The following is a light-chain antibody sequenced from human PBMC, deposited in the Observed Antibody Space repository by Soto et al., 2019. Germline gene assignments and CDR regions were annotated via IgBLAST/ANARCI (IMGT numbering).Light chain of an antibody. CDR3: MQSRQLPIT. J-gene: IGKJ4*01. CDR2: EVS. V-gene: IGKV2D-29*01. Sequence: DVVLTQTPRSLSVTPGQPASISCKSSQRLLYSDGRTYVYWYLQKPGQPPQLLIHEVSNRFSGVPDRFSGSGSGTDFTLKISRVEAEDVGVYYCMQSRQLPITFGGGTNVEIK. CDR1: QRLLYSDGRTY.